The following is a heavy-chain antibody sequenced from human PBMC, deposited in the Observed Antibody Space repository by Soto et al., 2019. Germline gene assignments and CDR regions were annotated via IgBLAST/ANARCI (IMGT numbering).Heavy chain of an antibody. Sequence: QVQLQESGPGLVKPSQTLSLTCTVSGGSISSGGYYWSWIRQHPGKGLEWIGYIYYSGSTYYNPSLKSRVTISVDTSKNQFSLKLSSGTAADTAVYYCARVQIVVVVAASGAFDIWGQGTMVTVSS. J-gene: IGHJ3*02. CDR3: ARVQIVVVVAASGAFDI. D-gene: IGHD2-15*01. CDR1: GGSISSGGYY. CDR2: IYYSGST. V-gene: IGHV4-31*03.